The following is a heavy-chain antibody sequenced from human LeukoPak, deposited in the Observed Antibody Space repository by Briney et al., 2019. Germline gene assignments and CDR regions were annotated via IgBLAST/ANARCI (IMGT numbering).Heavy chain of an antibody. CDR3: ARVNPKTLYYFDY. V-gene: IGHV4-39*07. J-gene: IGHJ4*02. D-gene: IGHD4-23*01. CDR2: ISYSGTT. Sequence: SETLSLTCTVSGDSISNIRYYWVWIRQPPGKGPEWIGSISYSGTTYDNPSLKSRVTMSVDTSKNQFSLKLSSVTAADTAVYYCARVNPKTLYYFDYWGQGTLVTVSS. CDR1: GDSISNIRYY.